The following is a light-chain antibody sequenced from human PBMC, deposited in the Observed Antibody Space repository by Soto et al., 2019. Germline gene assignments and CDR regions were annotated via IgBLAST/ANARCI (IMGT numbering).Light chain of an antibody. J-gene: IGKJ4*01. CDR3: QQYNHWPPLT. V-gene: IGKV3-15*01. CDR1: QSVGRN. CDR2: GAS. Sequence: EIVMTQSPATLSVSPGERDTLSCRASQSVGRNLAWYQQKPGQAPRLLIYGASTRATGIPARFSGSGSGTESALTISSLQSEDFAIYSCQQYNHWPPLTFGGGTKVEIK.